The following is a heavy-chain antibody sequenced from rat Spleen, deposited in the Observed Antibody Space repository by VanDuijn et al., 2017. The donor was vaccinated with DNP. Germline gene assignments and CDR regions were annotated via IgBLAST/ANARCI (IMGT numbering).Heavy chain of an antibody. CDR2: SSYEGSHT. CDR1: GFSFSDYY. V-gene: IGHV5-22*01. D-gene: IGHD1-4*01. Sequence: EVQLVESGGGLVQPGRSLKLSCRASGFSFSDYYMAWCRQAGRKGLDWVAASSYEGSHTNYGDSVKGRFTISRDNAKSTLYLQMNSLRSEDTATYYCAKDPRDNIDAWGQGTSVTVSS. CDR3: AKDPRDNIDA. J-gene: IGHJ4*01.